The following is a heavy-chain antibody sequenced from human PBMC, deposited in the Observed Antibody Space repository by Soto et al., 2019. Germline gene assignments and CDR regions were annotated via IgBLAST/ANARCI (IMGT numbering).Heavy chain of an antibody. CDR3: ASKFGELLADAFDI. Sequence: QVQLQESGPGLVKPSGTLSLTCTVSNASISSRKWWTWVRQTPGKGLEWIGEIDHSGSINHNPSLKSRVTMSVDKSNNQFSLKMTSVTAADTAVYYWASKFGELLADAFDIWGQGTVVTVSS. CDR2: IDHSGSI. D-gene: IGHD3-10*01. CDR1: NASISSRKW. V-gene: IGHV4-4*02. J-gene: IGHJ3*02.